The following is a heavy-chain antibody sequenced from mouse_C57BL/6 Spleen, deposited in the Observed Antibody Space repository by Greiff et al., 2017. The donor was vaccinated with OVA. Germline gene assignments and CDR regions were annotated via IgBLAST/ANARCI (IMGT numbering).Heavy chain of an antibody. CDR2: ISYDGSN. V-gene: IGHV3-6*01. J-gene: IGHJ4*01. D-gene: IGHD2-4*01. Sequence: EVQLQESGPGLVKPSQSLSLTCSVTGYSITSGYYWNWIRQFPGNKLEWMGYISYDGSNNYNSSLKNRISITRDTSKNQFFLKLNSVTTEDTATYYCARRYDYDGNAMDYWGQGTSVTVSS. CDR1: GYSITSGYY. CDR3: ARRYDYDGNAMDY.